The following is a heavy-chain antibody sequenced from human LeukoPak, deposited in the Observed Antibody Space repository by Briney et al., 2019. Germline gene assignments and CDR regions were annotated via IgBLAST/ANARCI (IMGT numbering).Heavy chain of an antibody. D-gene: IGHD6-19*01. CDR2: IYRSGST. Sequence: SETLSLTCIVPVGSISSYFWSSIRPPPGKGLEWIGYIYRSGSTNYNPSLKSRVSISVDTSKNQYSLKLSCVTAADTAVYYCERLVAVAGTNAFDIWRQGTMVSVPS. CDR1: VGSISSYF. CDR3: ERLVAVAGTNAFDI. V-gene: IGHV4-59*01. J-gene: IGHJ3*02.